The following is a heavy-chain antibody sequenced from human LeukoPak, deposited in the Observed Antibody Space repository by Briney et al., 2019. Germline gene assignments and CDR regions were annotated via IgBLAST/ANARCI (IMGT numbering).Heavy chain of an antibody. CDR2: ISSSGSTI. V-gene: IGHV3-11*04. J-gene: IGHJ6*04. D-gene: IGHD3-10*02. CDR1: GFTFSDYY. CDR3: AELGITMIGGV. Sequence: GGSLRLSCAASGFTFSDYYMNRVRQAPGKGLEGVSYISSSGSTIYYADSVKGRFTISRDNAKNSLYLQMNSLRAEDTAVYYCAELGITMIGGVWGKGTTVTISS.